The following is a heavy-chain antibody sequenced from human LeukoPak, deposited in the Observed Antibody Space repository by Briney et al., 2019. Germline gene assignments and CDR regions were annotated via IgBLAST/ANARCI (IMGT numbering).Heavy chain of an antibody. Sequence: SETLSLTCAVSGGSIRSGGYSWSWIRQPPGKGLEWIGYIYYSGSTYYNPSLKSRVTISVDTSKNQFSLRLRSVTAADTAVYYCARTKKVDHSDYENYFDYWGQGTLVTVSS. CDR3: ARTKKVDHSDYENYFDY. V-gene: IGHV4-30-4*07. D-gene: IGHD4-11*01. CDR2: IYYSGST. J-gene: IGHJ4*02. CDR1: GGSIRSGGYS.